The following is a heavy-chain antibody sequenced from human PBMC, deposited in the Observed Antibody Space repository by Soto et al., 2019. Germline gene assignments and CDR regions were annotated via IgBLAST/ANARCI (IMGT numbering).Heavy chain of an antibody. V-gene: IGHV2-70*04. CDR1: GFSLSTSGMR. D-gene: IGHD3-10*01. CDR3: VRTRGNGGLFAS. J-gene: IGHJ5*02. CDR2: IDWDDDK. Sequence: CGRTMGNPTQTLTLTCTFSGFSLSTSGMRVSWIRQPPGKALEWLARIDWDDDKFYSTSLKTRLTISKDTSKNQVVLTMTNMDPVDTATYYCVRTRGNGGLFASWGKGKLVSVS.